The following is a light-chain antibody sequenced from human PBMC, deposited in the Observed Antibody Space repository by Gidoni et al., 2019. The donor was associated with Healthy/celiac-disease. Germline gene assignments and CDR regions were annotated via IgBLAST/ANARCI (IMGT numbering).Light chain of an antibody. J-gene: IGLJ2*01. Sequence: SALTQPPSASGSPGQSVTISCTGTSSDVGGYNYVSRYQQHPGKAPKLMIYEVSKRPSGVPDRFFGSKSGNTASLTVSGLQAEDEADYYCSSYAGSNNHVVFGGGTKLTVL. CDR3: SSYAGSNNHVV. V-gene: IGLV2-8*01. CDR2: EVS. CDR1: SSDVGGYNY.